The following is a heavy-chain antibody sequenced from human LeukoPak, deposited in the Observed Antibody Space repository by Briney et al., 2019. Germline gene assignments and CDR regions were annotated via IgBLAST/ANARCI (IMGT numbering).Heavy chain of an antibody. CDR3: SYSSSWSIWSVYYYYGMDV. Sequence: GGSLRLSCAASGFTFSSYAMHWVRQAPGKGLEWVAVISYDGSNKYYADSVKGRFTISRDNSKNTLYLQMNSLRAEDTAVYYCSYSSSWSIWSVYYYYGMDVWGQGTTVTVSS. CDR1: GFTFSSYA. V-gene: IGHV3-30*04. D-gene: IGHD6-13*01. CDR2: ISYDGSNK. J-gene: IGHJ6*02.